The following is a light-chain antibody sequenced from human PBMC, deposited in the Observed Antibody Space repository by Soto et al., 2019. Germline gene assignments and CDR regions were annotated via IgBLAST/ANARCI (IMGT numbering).Light chain of an antibody. J-gene: IGKJ4*01. CDR2: DAS. Sequence: DIQMTQSPSTLSASVGDRVTITCRASQSVSTWLAWYQQKPGKAPKFLIYDASTLQSGVPSRFSGSGSGTEFTLTISSLQPDDSATYYCQQYSSYPMTFGGGTKVEIK. CDR1: QSVSTW. CDR3: QQYSSYPMT. V-gene: IGKV1-5*01.